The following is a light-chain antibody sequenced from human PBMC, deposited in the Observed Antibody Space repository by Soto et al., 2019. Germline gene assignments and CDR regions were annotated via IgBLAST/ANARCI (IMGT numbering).Light chain of an antibody. CDR1: SSDVCGYNY. V-gene: IGLV2-14*03. J-gene: IGLJ1*01. CDR3: RSYTSSSTLYV. CDR2: DVS. Sequence: QSALTQPASVSGSPGQSITISCTGTSSDVCGYNYVSWYQQHPGKAPKLMIYDVSVRPSGVSNRFSGSKSGNTASLTISGLQAEDEADYYCRSYTSSSTLYVFGTGTQLTV.